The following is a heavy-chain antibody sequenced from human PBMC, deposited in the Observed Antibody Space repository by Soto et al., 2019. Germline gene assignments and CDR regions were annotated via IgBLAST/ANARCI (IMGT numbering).Heavy chain of an antibody. J-gene: IGHJ4*02. D-gene: IGHD6-19*01. Sequence: PGGSLRLSCAASGFTFSNAWMSWVRQAPGKGLEWVGRIKSKTDGGTTDYAAPVKGRFTISRDDSKNTLYLQMNSLRADDTAVYYCGKERRGRGWFVCNYWGQGIVVTVSS. V-gene: IGHV3-15*01. CDR3: GKERRGRGWFVCNY. CDR1: GFTFSNAW. CDR2: IKSKTDGGTT.